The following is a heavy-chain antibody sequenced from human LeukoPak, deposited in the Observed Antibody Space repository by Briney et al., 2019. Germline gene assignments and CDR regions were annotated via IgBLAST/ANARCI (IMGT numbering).Heavy chain of an antibody. J-gene: IGHJ6*03. D-gene: IGHD5-12*01. CDR2: ISSSGSTI. CDR1: GFTFSSYE. Sequence: GGSLRLSCAASGFTFSSYEMNWVRQAPGKGLEWVSYISSSGSTIYYADSVKGRFTISRDNAKNSLYLQMNSLRAEDTAVYYCAREEVATTKHYYYYMDVWGKGTTVTVSS. V-gene: IGHV3-48*03. CDR3: AREEVATTKHYYYYMDV.